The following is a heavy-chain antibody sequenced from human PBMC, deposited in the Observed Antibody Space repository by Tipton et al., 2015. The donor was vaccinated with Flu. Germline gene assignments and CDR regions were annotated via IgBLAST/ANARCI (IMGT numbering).Heavy chain of an antibody. D-gene: IGHD4-17*01. CDR3: AREPDDYGDAFDI. J-gene: IGHJ3*02. Sequence: SLRLSCAASGFTVSSNYMSWVRQAPGKGLEWVSVIYSGGSTYYADSVKGRFTISRDNSKNTLYLQMNSLRAEDTAVYYCAREPDDYGDAFDIWGQGTMVTVSP. CDR2: IYSGGST. V-gene: IGHV3-53*01. CDR1: GFTVSSNY.